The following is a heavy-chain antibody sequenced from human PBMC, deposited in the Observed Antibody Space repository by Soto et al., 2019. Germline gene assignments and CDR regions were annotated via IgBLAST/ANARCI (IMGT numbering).Heavy chain of an antibody. V-gene: IGHV4-34*01. J-gene: IGHJ5*02. CDR1: GGSFSGYY. CDR2: INHSGST. Sequence: SETLSLTCPFYGGSFSGYYWNWIRQPPGKGLDWIGEINHSGSTNYNPSLKSRVTISVDTSKNQFSLKLSSVTAADLAVYSCVTEGDDNSFDPSREGSVVT. D-gene: IGHD3-16*01. CDR3: VTEGDDNSFDP.